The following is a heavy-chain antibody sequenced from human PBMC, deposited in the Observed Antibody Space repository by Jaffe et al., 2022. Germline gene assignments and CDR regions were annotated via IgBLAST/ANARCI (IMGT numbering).Heavy chain of an antibody. J-gene: IGHJ4*02. Sequence: EVQLVESGGGLVKPGGSLRLSCAASGFTFSSYSMNWVRQAPGKGLEWVSSISSSSSYIYYADSVKGRFTISRDNAKNSLYLQMNSLRAEDTAVYYCARDLSGLIVSFWSGYYYFDYWGQGTLVTVSS. V-gene: IGHV3-21*01. CDR2: ISSSSSYI. D-gene: IGHD3-3*01. CDR1: GFTFSSYS. CDR3: ARDLSGLIVSFWSGYYYFDY.